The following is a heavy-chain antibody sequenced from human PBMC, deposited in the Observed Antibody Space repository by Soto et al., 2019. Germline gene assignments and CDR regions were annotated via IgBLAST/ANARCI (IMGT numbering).Heavy chain of an antibody. V-gene: IGHV1-69*12. J-gene: IGHJ4*02. CDR3: VREYGASGYNSRWTDPLDF. Sequence: QVQLVQSGAEVKKPGSSVKVSCKASGGIFSSYVISWVRQAPGQGLEWMGGIIPIFETALYAQKFQGRLTGPVEESTGTAYMALSSLRSDDTAVYFCVREYGASGYNSRWTDPLDFWGQGTLVTVSS. CDR1: GGIFSSYV. CDR2: IIPIFETA. D-gene: IGHD6-13*01.